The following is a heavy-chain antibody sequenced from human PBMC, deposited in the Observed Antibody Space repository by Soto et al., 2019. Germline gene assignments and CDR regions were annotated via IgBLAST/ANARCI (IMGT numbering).Heavy chain of an antibody. Sequence: GGSLRLSCAASGFTFSNYAMTWVRQAPGKRLEWVSGLSSSATRTYYAESVKGRFTISRDDSKNTLYLQMNNLRAEDTAVYYCVLRGAYNISPHWGQGTLVTVSS. J-gene: IGHJ4*02. CDR1: GFTFSNYA. V-gene: IGHV3-23*01. CDR3: VLRGAYNISPH. CDR2: LSSSATRT. D-gene: IGHD1-20*01.